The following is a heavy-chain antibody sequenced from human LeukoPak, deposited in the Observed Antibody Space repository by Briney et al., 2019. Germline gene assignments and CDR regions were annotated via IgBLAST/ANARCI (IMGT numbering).Heavy chain of an antibody. CDR3: ASSSSSPYNWFDP. CDR1: GGSISSGGYY. CDR2: IYYSGST. J-gene: IGHJ5*02. V-gene: IGHV4-31*03. D-gene: IGHD6-6*01. Sequence: SETLSLTCTVSGGSISSGGYYWSWIRQHPGKGLEWIGYIYYSGSTYYNPSLKSRVPISVDTSKNQFSLKLSSVTAADTAVYYCASSSSSPYNWFDPWGQGTLVTVSS.